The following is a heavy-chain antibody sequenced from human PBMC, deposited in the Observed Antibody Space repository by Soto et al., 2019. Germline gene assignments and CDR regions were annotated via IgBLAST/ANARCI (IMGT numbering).Heavy chain of an antibody. J-gene: IGHJ4*02. CDR3: ARDPTRGAYGDYRGARHFDY. Sequence: EVQLVESGGGLVQPGGSLRLSCAASGFTFSSYSMNWVRQAPGKGLEWVSYSSSSSSTIYYADSVKGRFTISRDNAKNSLYLQMNSLRAEDTAVYYCARDPTRGAYGDYRGARHFDYWGQGTLVTVSS. V-gene: IGHV3-48*01. CDR1: GFTFSSYS. CDR2: SSSSSSTI. D-gene: IGHD4-17*01.